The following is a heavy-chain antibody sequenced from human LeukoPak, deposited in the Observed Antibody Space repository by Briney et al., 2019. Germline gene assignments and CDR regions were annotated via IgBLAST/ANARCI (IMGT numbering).Heavy chain of an antibody. CDR1: GGSISSGGYS. V-gene: IGHV4-30-2*01. D-gene: IGHD3-3*01. Sequence: PSQTLSLTCAVSGGSISSGGYSWSWIRQPPGEGLEWIGYIYHSGSTYYNPSLKSRVTISVDRSKNQFSLKLSSVTAADTAVYYCARAPRHDNWFDPWGQGTLVTVSS. CDR3: ARAPRHDNWFDP. J-gene: IGHJ5*02. CDR2: IYHSGST.